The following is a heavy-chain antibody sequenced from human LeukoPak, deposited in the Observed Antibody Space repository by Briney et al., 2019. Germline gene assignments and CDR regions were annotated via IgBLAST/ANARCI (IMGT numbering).Heavy chain of an antibody. Sequence: ASVKVSCKASGYTFTGYYMHWVRQAPGQGLEWMGWINPNSGGTNYAQKFQGRVTMTRDTSISTAYMELSRLRSDDTAVYFCARSGYYGSGVGWFDPWGQRTLVTVSS. D-gene: IGHD3-10*01. CDR3: ARSGYYGSGVGWFDP. V-gene: IGHV1-2*02. J-gene: IGHJ5*02. CDR1: GYTFTGYY. CDR2: INPNSGGT.